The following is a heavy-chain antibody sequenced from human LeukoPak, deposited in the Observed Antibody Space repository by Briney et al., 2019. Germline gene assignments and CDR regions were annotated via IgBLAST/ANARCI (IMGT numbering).Heavy chain of an antibody. D-gene: IGHD3-9*01. J-gene: IGHJ6*04. Sequence: SVKVSCKASGYTFTNYVVHWVRQAPGQGLEWMGGIIPIFGTANYAQKFQGRVTITADKSTSTAYMELGSLRSEDTAVYYCARGEFGYFDWLLSNYYGMDVWGKGTTVTVSS. CDR3: ARGEFGYFDWLLSNYYGMDV. CDR1: GYTFTNYV. CDR2: IIPIFGTA. V-gene: IGHV1-69*06.